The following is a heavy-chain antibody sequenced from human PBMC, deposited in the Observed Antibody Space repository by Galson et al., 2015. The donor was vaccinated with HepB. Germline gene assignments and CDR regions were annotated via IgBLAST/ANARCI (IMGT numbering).Heavy chain of an antibody. D-gene: IGHD2-2*01. Sequence: SVKVSCKASGYTFTSYAMHWVRQAPGQRLEWMGWINAGNGNTKYSQKFQGRVTITRDTSASTAYMELSSLRSDDTAVYYCARVYCSSTSCPAFDYWGQGTLVTVSS. CDR3: ARVYCSSTSCPAFDY. J-gene: IGHJ4*02. CDR2: INAGNGNT. V-gene: IGHV1-3*01. CDR1: GYTFTSYA.